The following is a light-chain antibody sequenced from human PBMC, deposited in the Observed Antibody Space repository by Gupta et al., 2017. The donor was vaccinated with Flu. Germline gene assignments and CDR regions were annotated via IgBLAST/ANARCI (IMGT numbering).Light chain of an antibody. Sequence: ITICCTGTRVEVGGGNELSWFQRLAGNTPNIMIYEVCHRPATISSGVSGSKSGNAASRTSSGLKAEDEADYYCGSYTSSNTLVVFGGGTKPTVL. V-gene: IGLV2-14*01. CDR1: RVEVGGGNE. CDR2: EVC. CDR3: GSYTSSNTLVV. J-gene: IGLJ2*01.